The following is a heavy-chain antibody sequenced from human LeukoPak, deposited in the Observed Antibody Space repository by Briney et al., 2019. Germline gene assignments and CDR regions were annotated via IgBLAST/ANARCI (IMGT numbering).Heavy chain of an antibody. Sequence: SETLSLTCTVSGGSISTSSYYWGWVRQPPGKGLEWIGNIFYSGSTYYSPSLKSRVTISLDTSKNQFSLKLSSVTAADTAVYYCARGRRIVVVLGATRTHRDYYMDVWGKGTTVTVSS. CDR3: ARGRRIVVVLGATRTHRDYYMDV. V-gene: IGHV4-39*07. CDR1: GGSISTSSYY. CDR2: IFYSGST. D-gene: IGHD2-15*01. J-gene: IGHJ6*03.